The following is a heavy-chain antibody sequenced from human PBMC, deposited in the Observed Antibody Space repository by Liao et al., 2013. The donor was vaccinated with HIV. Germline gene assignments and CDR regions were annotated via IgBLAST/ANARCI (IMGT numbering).Heavy chain of an antibody. CDR2: INHSGST. Sequence: QVQLHQWGAGLLKPSETLSLTCAVYGESFRAYYWTWIRQPPGKGLEWIGEINHSGSTNYKTSLKSRVTISVDTSKSQFSLKLSSVTAADTAVYYCARGHNWGSIDYWGQGTLVTVSS. CDR1: GESFRAYY. D-gene: IGHD7-27*01. CDR3: ARGHNWGSIDY. J-gene: IGHJ4*02. V-gene: IGHV4-34*01.